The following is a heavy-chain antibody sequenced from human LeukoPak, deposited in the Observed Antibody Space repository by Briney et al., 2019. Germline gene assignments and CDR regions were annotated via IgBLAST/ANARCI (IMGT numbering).Heavy chain of an antibody. D-gene: IGHD3-16*02. CDR1: GYTFTGYY. Sequence: ASVKVSCKASGYTFTGYYMHWVRQAPGQGREWMGRINPKSGGTNYAKKFQGRVTMTRDTSISTAYMELSRLRSDDTAVYYCARAPSSITFGGVIEDWFDPWGQGTLVTVSS. J-gene: IGHJ5*02. V-gene: IGHV1-2*06. CDR2: INPKSGGT. CDR3: ARAPSSITFGGVIEDWFDP.